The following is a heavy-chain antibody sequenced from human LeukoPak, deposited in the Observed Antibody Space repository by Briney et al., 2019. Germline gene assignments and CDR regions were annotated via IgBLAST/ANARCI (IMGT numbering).Heavy chain of an antibody. CDR2: ILYNGSKK. V-gene: IGHV3-30*04. CDR1: GFTFSRYT. CDR3: VRDNYGGILDL. Sequence: GRFLRLSCAASGFTFSRYTMHWVRQAPGKGLEWVAVILYNGSKKYYAESVEGRSTISRDNSKDTLSLQMNSLRVEDTAVYYCVRDNYGGILDLWGQGTLVSVSS. J-gene: IGHJ5*02. D-gene: IGHD2-21*01.